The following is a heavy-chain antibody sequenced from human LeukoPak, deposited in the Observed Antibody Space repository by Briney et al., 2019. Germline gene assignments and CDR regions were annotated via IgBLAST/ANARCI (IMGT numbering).Heavy chain of an antibody. D-gene: IGHD3-22*01. CDR3: ARNRGATGYYWVDY. CDR2: ISTDGSNK. CDR1: GFTFRSYG. Sequence: GASLRLSCTASGFTFRSYGMHWVRQAPGQGLEWVAVISTDGSNKYYADSVKGRFTISRDNSKNTLYLQMNSLRAEDTAIYYCARNRGATGYYWVDYWGQGTLVTVSS. V-gene: IGHV3-30*03. J-gene: IGHJ4*02.